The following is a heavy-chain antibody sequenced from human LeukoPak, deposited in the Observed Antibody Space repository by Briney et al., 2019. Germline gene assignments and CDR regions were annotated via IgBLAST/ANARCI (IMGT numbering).Heavy chain of an antibody. CDR2: IYTSGT. CDR3: ARAGTDGYSHFDY. J-gene: IGHJ4*02. V-gene: IGHV4-4*07. CDR1: GDSINSYY. Sequence: SETLPLTCTVSGDSINSYYWSWIRQPAGKGLEWIGRIYTSGTDYNPSLKSRVTMSVDTSENQFSLKLSSVTAADTAVYYCARAGTDGYSHFDYWGQGTLVTVSS. D-gene: IGHD3-22*01.